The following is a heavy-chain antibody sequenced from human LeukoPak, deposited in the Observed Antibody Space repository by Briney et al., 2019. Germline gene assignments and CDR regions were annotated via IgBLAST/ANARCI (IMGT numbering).Heavy chain of an antibody. CDR3: AKVKPGLCGGSCYSS. D-gene: IGHD2-15*01. J-gene: IGHJ4*02. CDR2: IRYDGSNK. CDR1: GFTFTNNF. V-gene: IGHV3-30*02. Sequence: GGSLRLSCAASGFTFTNNFMSWVRQAPGKGLEWVAFIRYDGSNKYYADSVKGRFTISRDNSKNTLYLQMNSLRAEDTAVYYCAKVKPGLCGGSCYSSWGQGTLVTVSS.